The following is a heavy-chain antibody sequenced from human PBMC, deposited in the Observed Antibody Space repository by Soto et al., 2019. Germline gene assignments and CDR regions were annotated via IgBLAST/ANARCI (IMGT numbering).Heavy chain of an antibody. CDR3: TRARCSTTSRYYYYYYYYMDV. D-gene: IGHD2-2*01. Sequence: PGGFLRLSCTASGFTFGDYAMSWFCQAPGKGLEWVGFIRSKAFGGTAEYAASVKGRFTISRDDSKSIAYLQMNSLKTEDTAVYYCTRARCSTTSRYYYYYYYYMDVWGKGTTVTVSS. J-gene: IGHJ6*03. CDR2: IRSKAFGGTA. V-gene: IGHV3-49*03. CDR1: GFTFGDYA.